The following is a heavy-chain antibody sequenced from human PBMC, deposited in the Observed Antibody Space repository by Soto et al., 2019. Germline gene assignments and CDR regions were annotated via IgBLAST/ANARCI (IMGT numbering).Heavy chain of an antibody. CDR2: IYHSGST. CDR3: ARGPHYYDSSGYYHTLIDY. Sequence: PSETLSLTCAVCGGSISSSNWWSWVRQPPGXGLEWIGEIYHSGSTNYNPSLKSRVTISVDKSKNQFSLKLSSVTAADTAVYYCARGPHYYDSSGYYHTLIDYWGQGTLVTVSS. V-gene: IGHV4-4*02. CDR1: GGSISSSNW. J-gene: IGHJ4*02. D-gene: IGHD3-22*01.